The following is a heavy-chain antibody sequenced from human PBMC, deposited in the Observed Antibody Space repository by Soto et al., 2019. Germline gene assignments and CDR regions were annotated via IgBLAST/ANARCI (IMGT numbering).Heavy chain of an antibody. CDR2: ISAYNGNT. Sequence: GASVKVSCKASGYTFTSYGISWVRQAHGQGLEWMGWISAYNGNTNYAQKFQGWVTMTRDTSISTAYMELSRLRSDDTAVYYCARAAAGVDYWGQGTLVTVSS. J-gene: IGHJ4*02. V-gene: IGHV1-18*01. CDR3: ARAAAGVDY. D-gene: IGHD6-13*01. CDR1: GYTFTSYG.